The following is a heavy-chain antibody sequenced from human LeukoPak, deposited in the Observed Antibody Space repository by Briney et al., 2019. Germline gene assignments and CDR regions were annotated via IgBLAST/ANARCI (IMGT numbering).Heavy chain of an antibody. CDR2: ISYDGSNK. Sequence: GGSLRLSCAASGFTFSSYGMHWVRQAPGRGLEWVAVISYDGSNKYYADSVKGRFTISRDNSKNTLYLQMNSLRAEDTAVYYCAKMLYGGFGEFPPPTIDYWGQGTLVTVSS. CDR1: GFTFSSYG. J-gene: IGHJ4*02. V-gene: IGHV3-30*18. D-gene: IGHD3-10*01. CDR3: AKMLYGGFGEFPPPTIDY.